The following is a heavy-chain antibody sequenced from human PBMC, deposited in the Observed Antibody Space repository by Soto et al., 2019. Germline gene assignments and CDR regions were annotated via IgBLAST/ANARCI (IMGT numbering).Heavy chain of an antibody. CDR3: AKYQAYENYDILTGNYIGNYFHS. Sequence: GGSLRLSCAASGFTFRSYEKSWVRQAPGKGLEWVSGISATGSGTFYTDSVKGRFIISRDNSKNTVYLQMNSLRAEDTAVYYCAKYQAYENYDILTGNYIGNYFHSWGQGA. D-gene: IGHD3-9*01. CDR2: ISATGSGT. V-gene: IGHV3-23*01. J-gene: IGHJ4*02. CDR1: GFTFRSYE.